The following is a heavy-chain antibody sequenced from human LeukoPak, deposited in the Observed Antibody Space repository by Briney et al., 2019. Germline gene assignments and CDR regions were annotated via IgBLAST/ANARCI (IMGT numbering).Heavy chain of an antibody. D-gene: IGHD6-19*01. Sequence: PGGSLRLSCAASGFTFSSYSMNWVRQAPGKGLEWVSSISSSSSYIHYADSVKGRFTISRDNAKNSLYLQMNSLRAEDTAVYYCARDRRLVAVAGTGIGYWGQGTLVTVSS. CDR3: ARDRRLVAVAGTGIGY. CDR2: ISSSSSYI. V-gene: IGHV3-21*01. CDR1: GFTFSSYS. J-gene: IGHJ4*02.